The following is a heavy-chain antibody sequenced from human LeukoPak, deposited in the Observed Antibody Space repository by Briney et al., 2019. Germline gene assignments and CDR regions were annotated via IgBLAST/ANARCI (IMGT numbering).Heavy chain of an antibody. CDR2: IYYSGST. V-gene: IGHV4-59*01. J-gene: IGHJ3*02. Sequence: SETLSLTCTVSGGSISSYYWSWIRLPPGKGLEWIGYIYYSGSTNYNPSLKSRVTISVDTSKNQFSLKLSSVTAADTAVYYCARGDSSSWYLGAFDIWGQGTMVTVSS. CDR1: GGSISSYY. CDR3: ARGDSSSWYLGAFDI. D-gene: IGHD6-13*01.